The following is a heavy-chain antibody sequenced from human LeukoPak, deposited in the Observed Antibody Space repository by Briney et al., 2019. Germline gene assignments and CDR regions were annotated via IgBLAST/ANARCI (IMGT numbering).Heavy chain of an antibody. CDR2: INHSGST. D-gene: IGHD4-17*01. CDR3: ARLPTSKWLRSHLYGDYNRDY. CDR1: GGSFSGYY. Sequence: PSETLSLTCALYGGSFSGYYWSSIRQPPGKGLEWIGEINHSGSTNYNPSLKSRVTISVDTSKNQFSLKLSSVTAADTAVYYCARLPTSKWLRSHLYGDYNRDYWGQGTLVTVSS. J-gene: IGHJ4*02. V-gene: IGHV4-34*01.